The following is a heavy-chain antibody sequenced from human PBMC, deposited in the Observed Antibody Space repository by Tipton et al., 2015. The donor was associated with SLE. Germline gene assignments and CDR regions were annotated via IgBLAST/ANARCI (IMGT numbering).Heavy chain of an antibody. D-gene: IGHD4-17*01. CDR2: ISSSGNYI. CDR3: ARVSYGDY. Sequence: SLRLSCAGSGFTFSSYTMNWVRQAPGKGPEWVSSISSSGNYIYYADSVKGRFTISRDNAKNSLFLQMNSLRAEDTAVYYCARVSYGDYWGQGTQVTVSS. J-gene: IGHJ4*02. V-gene: IGHV3-21*01. CDR1: GFTFSSYT.